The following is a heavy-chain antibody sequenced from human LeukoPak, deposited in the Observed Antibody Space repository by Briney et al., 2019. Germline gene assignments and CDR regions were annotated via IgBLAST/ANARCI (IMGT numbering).Heavy chain of an antibody. J-gene: IGHJ3*02. D-gene: IGHD5-24*01. Sequence: SETLSLTCAVYGGSFSSYYWSWIRQPPGKGLEWIGKINHSGSTNYNPSLKSRVTISVDTSKNQFSLKLSSVTAADTAVYYCARGRRAYKKSGPNAFDIWGQGTIVTVSS. CDR2: INHSGST. CDR3: ARGRRAYKKSGPNAFDI. V-gene: IGHV4-34*01. CDR1: GGSFSSYY.